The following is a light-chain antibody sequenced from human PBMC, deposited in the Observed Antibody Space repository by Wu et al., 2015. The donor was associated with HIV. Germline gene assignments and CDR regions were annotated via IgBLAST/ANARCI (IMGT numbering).Light chain of an antibody. CDR3: QQYNIWPPWT. J-gene: IGKJ1*01. V-gene: IGKV3-15*01. CDR2: GAS. CDR1: QSIGNN. Sequence: EIVMTQSPDTLSVSPGERATLSCRASQSIGNNLAWYQQKPGQSPRLLIYGASTRATGIPARFSASGSGTEFSLTISRLQPEDSALYYCQQYNIWPPWTFGQGTKVEVK.